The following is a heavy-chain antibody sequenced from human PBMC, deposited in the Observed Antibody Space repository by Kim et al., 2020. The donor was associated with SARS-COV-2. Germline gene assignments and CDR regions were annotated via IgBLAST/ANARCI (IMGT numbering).Heavy chain of an antibody. CDR3: ARDRRSFSSNPIFLYYYYYYYMDV. CDR2: ISSSSSYI. Sequence: GGSLRLSCAASGFTFSSYSMNWVRQAPGKGLEWVSSISSSSSYIYYTDSVKGRFTISRDNAKNSLYLQMNSLRAEDTAVYYCARDRRSFSSNPIFLYYYYYYYMDVWGKGTTVTVSS. CDR1: GFTFSSYS. V-gene: IGHV3-21*01. J-gene: IGHJ6*03. D-gene: IGHD3-3*02.